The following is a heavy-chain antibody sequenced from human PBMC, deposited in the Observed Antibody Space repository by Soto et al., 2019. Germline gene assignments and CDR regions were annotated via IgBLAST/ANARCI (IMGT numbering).Heavy chain of an antibody. Sequence: QVQLVQSGAEVKKPGASVKVSCKASGYTFTSYGISWVRQAPGQGLEGMGWISAYNGNTNYAQKLQGRVTMTTDTSTSTSYMELRSLRSDDTAVYYCARDMDSITMVRGVIVGYWGQGTLVTVSS. V-gene: IGHV1-18*01. CDR3: ARDMDSITMVRGVIVGY. D-gene: IGHD3-10*01. J-gene: IGHJ4*02. CDR1: GYTFTSYG. CDR2: ISAYNGNT.